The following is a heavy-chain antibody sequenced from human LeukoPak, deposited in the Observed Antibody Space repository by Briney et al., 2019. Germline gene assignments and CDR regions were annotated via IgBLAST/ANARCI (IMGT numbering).Heavy chain of an antibody. CDR1: GYTFTNYG. J-gene: IGHJ4*02. D-gene: IGHD1-26*01. CDR3: ASVAGELLRFDY. Sequence: EASVKVSCKASGYTFTNYGFSWVRQAPGEGLEWMGWISAYNGDTKYAQKFQGRVTITADESTSTAYMELSSLRSEDTAVYYCASVAGELLRFDYWGQGTLVTVSS. CDR2: ISAYNGDT. V-gene: IGHV1-18*01.